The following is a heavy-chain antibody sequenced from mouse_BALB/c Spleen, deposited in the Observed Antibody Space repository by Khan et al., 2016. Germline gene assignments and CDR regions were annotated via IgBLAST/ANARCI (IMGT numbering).Heavy chain of an antibody. Sequence: VQLKQSGPDLVKPGASVKISCKASGYSFTGYYIHWVKQSHGRSLEWIGRVNPNNGGTSYNQKFKDKAIVTVDKSSSTAYMELHSLTSEYSAFYYCSRSVLLPHSFAYLRHGTPLTFSS. CDR3: SRSVLLPHSFAY. CDR1: GYSFTGYY. CDR2: VNPNNGGT. J-gene: IGHJ2*01. V-gene: IGHV1-26*01.